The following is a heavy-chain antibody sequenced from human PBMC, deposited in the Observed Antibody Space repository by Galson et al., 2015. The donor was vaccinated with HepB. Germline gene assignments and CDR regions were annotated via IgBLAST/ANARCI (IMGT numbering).Heavy chain of an antibody. CDR3: GRGGLATIGGPTFDY. D-gene: IGHD5-24*01. CDR2: ISGYDVNV. J-gene: IGHJ4*02. V-gene: IGHV1-18*01. Sequence: SVKVSCKASGYTFSRFSISWLRQAPGQGLEWMGWISGYDVNVRYAQKFQGRLTMTTDTSTSTAHLDLRSLRSDDSAVYYRGRGGLATIGGPTFDYWGQGTLVTVSS. CDR1: GYTFSRFS.